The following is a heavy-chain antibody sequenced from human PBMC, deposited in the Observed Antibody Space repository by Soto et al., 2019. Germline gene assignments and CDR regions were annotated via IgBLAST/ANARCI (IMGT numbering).Heavy chain of an antibody. Sequence: EASVKVSCKASGYTFTGYYMHWVRQAPGQGLEWMGWINPNSGGTNYAQKFQGWVTMTRDTSISTAYMELRSLRSNDTAIYYCAMVDVYVTPSPQDVWGQGTTVTVSS. CDR3: AMVDVYVTPSPQDV. V-gene: IGHV1-2*04. J-gene: IGHJ6*02. D-gene: IGHD3-16*01. CDR2: INPNSGGT. CDR1: GYTFTGYY.